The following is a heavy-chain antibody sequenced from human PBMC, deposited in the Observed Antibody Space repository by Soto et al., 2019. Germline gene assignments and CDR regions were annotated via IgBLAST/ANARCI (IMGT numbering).Heavy chain of an antibody. J-gene: IGHJ6*02. Sequence: ASVKVSCKASGYMFSSYGISWVRQAPGQGLEWMGWISAYNGNINYVQKLQGRVTMTTDTSTRTAYMELRSLRSDDTAVYYCARLAADISFYGMDVWGQGTTVTVSS. CDR2: ISAYNGNI. V-gene: IGHV1-18*01. CDR1: GYMFSSYG. CDR3: ARLAADISFYGMDV. D-gene: IGHD6-13*01.